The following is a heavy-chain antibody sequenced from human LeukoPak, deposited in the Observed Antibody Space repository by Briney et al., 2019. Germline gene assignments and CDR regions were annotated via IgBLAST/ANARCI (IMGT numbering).Heavy chain of an antibody. CDR1: GYSFTTYW. D-gene: IGHD5-18*01. J-gene: IGHJ4*02. CDR2: IYPGDSDI. CDR3: ARQLRSYNYGSLDY. Sequence: GESLKISCKGSGYSFTTYWIGWVRQMPGKGLEWMGIIYPGDSDIKYSPSFQGQVTISADKSISTAYLQWSSLKASDTAMYYCARQLRSYNYGSLDYWGQGTLVTVSS. V-gene: IGHV5-51*01.